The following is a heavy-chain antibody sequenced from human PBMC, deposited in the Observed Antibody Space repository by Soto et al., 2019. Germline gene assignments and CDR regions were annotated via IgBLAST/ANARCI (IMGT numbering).Heavy chain of an antibody. D-gene: IGHD6-25*01. CDR3: AKDDRSTRLLGKYYYYYYYMDV. CDR2: ISGSDGST. Sequence: GGSLRLSCAASGFTFSSYAMSWVRQAPGKGLEWVSAISGSDGSTYYADSVKGRFTISRDNSKNTLYLQMNSLRAEDTAVYYCAKDDRSTRLLGKYYYYYYYMDVWGKGTTATVSS. V-gene: IGHV3-23*01. J-gene: IGHJ6*03. CDR1: GFTFSSYA.